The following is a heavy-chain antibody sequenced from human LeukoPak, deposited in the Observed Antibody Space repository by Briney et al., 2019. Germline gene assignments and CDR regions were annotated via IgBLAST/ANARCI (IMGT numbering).Heavy chain of an antibody. CDR2: ISSSSSTI. Sequence: PGGSLRLSCAASGFTVSSNYMSWVRQAPGKGLEWVSYISSSSSTIYYADSVKGRFTISRDNAKNSLYLQMNSLRAEDTAVYYCARLVKAMVTGGADHWGQGTLVTVSS. CDR3: ARLVKAMVTGGADH. V-gene: IGHV3-48*01. CDR1: GFTVSSNY. J-gene: IGHJ4*02. D-gene: IGHD5-18*01.